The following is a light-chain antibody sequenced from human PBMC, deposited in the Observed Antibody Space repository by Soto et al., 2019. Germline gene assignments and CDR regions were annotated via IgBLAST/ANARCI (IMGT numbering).Light chain of an antibody. J-gene: IGKJ4*01. CDR1: QSVSSL. V-gene: IGKV3-11*01. CDR2: DTS. Sequence: EIVLTQSPATLSLSPGERATLSCRASQSVSSLFAWYQQKPGQAPRLLIYDTSNRATGIPARFSGSGSGTDFTLTISSLEPEDFAVYYCQQRSNWPHTFGGGTKVEIK. CDR3: QQRSNWPHT.